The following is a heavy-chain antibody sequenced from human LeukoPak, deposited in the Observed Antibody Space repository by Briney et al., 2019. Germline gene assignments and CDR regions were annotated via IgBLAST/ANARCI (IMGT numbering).Heavy chain of an antibody. V-gene: IGHV4-39*02. Sequence: SETLSLTCTVSGGSISSSSYYWGWIRQPPGKGLEWIGSIYYSGSTYYNPSLKGRVTMSVDTSKNQFFLKLNSVTAADTAVYYCARGRPYSGGYHLDYWGQGTLVTVSA. J-gene: IGHJ4*02. CDR1: GGSISSSSYY. CDR3: ARGRPYSGGYHLDY. D-gene: IGHD1-26*01. CDR2: IYYSGST.